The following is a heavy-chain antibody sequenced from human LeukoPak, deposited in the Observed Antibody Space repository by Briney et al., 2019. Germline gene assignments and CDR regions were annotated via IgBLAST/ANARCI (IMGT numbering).Heavy chain of an antibody. CDR3: ARHGYSSSWYMYYGMDV. Sequence: PSETLSLTCTVSGGSISSYYWSWIRQPPGKGLEWIGYIYYSGSTNYNPSLKSRVTISVDTSKNQFSLKLSSVTAADTAVYYCARHGYSSSWYMYYGMDVWGQGTTVTVSS. J-gene: IGHJ6*02. D-gene: IGHD6-13*01. CDR1: GGSISSYY. V-gene: IGHV4-59*08. CDR2: IYYSGST.